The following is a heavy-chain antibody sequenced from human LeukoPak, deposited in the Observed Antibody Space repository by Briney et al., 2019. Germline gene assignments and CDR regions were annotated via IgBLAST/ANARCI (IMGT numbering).Heavy chain of an antibody. CDR3: ARGRYGSGASDHDY. V-gene: IGHV3-21*01. CDR1: GFTFSSYS. J-gene: IGHJ4*02. CDR2: ISSSSSYI. D-gene: IGHD3-10*01. Sequence: PGGSLRLSCAASGFTFSSYSMNWVRQAPGKGLEWVSSISSSSSYIYYADSVKGRFTISRDNAKNSLYLQMDSLRAEDTAVYYCARGRYGSGASDHDYWGQGTLVTVSS.